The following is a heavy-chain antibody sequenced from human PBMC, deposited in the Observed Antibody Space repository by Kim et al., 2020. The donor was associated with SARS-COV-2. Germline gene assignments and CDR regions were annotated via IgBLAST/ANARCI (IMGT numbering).Heavy chain of an antibody. CDR3: ARTTVTTKGNWFDP. Sequence: AQGFTGRFVFSLDTSVSTAYLQISSLKAEDTAVYYCARTTVTTKGNWFDPWGQGTLVTVSS. J-gene: IGHJ5*02. D-gene: IGHD4-17*01. V-gene: IGHV7-4-1*02.